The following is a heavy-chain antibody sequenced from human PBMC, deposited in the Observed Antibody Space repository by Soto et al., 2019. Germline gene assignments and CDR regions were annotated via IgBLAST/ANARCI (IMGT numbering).Heavy chain of an antibody. J-gene: IGHJ6*02. CDR1: GFSLSTTGVG. Sequence: QITLKESGPTLVKPTQTLTLTCTFSGFSLSTTGVGVGWIRQPPGKALEWLALIYWDDDKRYNPSLNSRLTITKDTSKNQVVLAMTNMDPVDTATYYCVQSRCGGDCLQSYSSHSYFGLDVWGQGTTGTVSS. CDR2: IYWDDDK. CDR3: VQSRCGGDCLQSYSSHSYFGLDV. V-gene: IGHV2-5*02. D-gene: IGHD2-21*02.